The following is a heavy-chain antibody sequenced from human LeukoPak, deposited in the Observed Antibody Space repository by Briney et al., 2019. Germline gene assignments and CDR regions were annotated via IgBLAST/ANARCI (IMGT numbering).Heavy chain of an antibody. Sequence: ASVKVSCKVSGYTLTELSMHWVRQAPGKGLEWMGGFDPEDGETIYAQKFQGRVTMTEDTSTDTAYMELSSLRSEDTAVYYCAREDYDYVWGSYTPMNNYYFDYWGQGTLVTVSS. CDR2: FDPEDGET. D-gene: IGHD3-16*01. CDR1: GYTLTELS. V-gene: IGHV1-24*01. CDR3: AREDYDYVWGSYTPMNNYYFDY. J-gene: IGHJ4*02.